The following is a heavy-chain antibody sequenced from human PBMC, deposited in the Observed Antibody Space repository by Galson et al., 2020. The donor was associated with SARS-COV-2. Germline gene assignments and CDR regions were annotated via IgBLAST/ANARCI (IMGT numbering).Heavy chain of an antibody. V-gene: IGHV2-26*01. CDR3: ARNAHESTSWYDS. D-gene: IGHD2-2*01. CDR1: GFSLSNTRMG. J-gene: IGHJ5*01. Sequence: SGPTLVKPTETLTLTCSVSGFSLSNTRMGVSWIRQPPGEALEWLAHIFSNDEKSYRASLKSRLTIPKDASKSQVVLTMTNMDPVDTATYYCARNAHESTSWYDSWGQGTLVTVSS. CDR2: IFSNDEK.